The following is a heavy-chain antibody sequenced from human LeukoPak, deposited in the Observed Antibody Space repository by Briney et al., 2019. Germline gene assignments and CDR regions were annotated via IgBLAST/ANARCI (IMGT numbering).Heavy chain of an antibody. CDR2: IYYSGST. D-gene: IGHD2-15*01. CDR1: GGSISSGDYY. CDR3: ASFGVAATIRSDP. Sequence: SETLSLTCTVSGGSISSGDYYWSWIRQPPGKGLEWIGYIYYSGSTYYNPSLKSRVTISVDTSKNQFSLKLSSVTAADTAVYYCASFGVAATIRSDPWGQGTLVTVSS. V-gene: IGHV4-30-4*08. J-gene: IGHJ5*02.